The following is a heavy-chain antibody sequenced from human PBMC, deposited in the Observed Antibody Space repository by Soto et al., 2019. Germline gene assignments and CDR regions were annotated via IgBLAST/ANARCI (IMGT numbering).Heavy chain of an antibody. V-gene: IGHV1-18*01. J-gene: IGHJ3*02. CDR3: AGDSRAIAQWFQANSGDAFDI. Sequence: QVQLVQSGAEVKKPGASVKVSCKASGYTFTSYGISWVRQAPGQGLEWMGWISAYTGNTNYAQKLPGRVTMTTDTSTTTDYMELRRLRSDDTAVYYCAGDSRAIAQWFQANSGDAFDIWGQGTMVTVSS. CDR2: ISAYTGNT. D-gene: IGHD3-22*01. CDR1: GYTFTSYG.